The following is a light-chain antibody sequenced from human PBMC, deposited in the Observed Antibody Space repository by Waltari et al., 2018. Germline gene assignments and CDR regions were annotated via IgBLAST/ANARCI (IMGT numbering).Light chain of an antibody. CDR3: CSYAGRYTWV. V-gene: IGLV2-11*01. CDR2: DVS. Sequence: QSALTQPRSVSGSPGQSVTISCTGTSSDVGGYNYVSWFKQHPGKAPKLMIHDVSKRPSGVPDRFSGSKSGNTASLTISGLQADDETDYYCCSYAGRYTWVFGGGTKLTVL. CDR1: SSDVGGYNY. J-gene: IGLJ3*02.